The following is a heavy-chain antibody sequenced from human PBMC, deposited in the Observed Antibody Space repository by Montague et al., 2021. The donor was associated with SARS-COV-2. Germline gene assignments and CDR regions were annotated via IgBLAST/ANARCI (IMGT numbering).Heavy chain of an antibody. J-gene: IGHJ4*02. V-gene: IGHV3-30*04. CDR2: ISYDATTY. CDR1: GFTFSSYP. Sequence: SLRLSCAVSGFTFSSYPMHWVRQAPGKGLEWLAVISYDATTYYHADSVRGRFSISRDDSQSTLYLQMHSLRAEDTAIYYCVRDNVRGSPDYLDYWGQGTLVTVSS. CDR3: VRDNVRGSPDYLDY. D-gene: IGHD1-26*01.